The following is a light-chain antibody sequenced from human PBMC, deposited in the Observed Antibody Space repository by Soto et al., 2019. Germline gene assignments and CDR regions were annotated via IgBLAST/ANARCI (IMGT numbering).Light chain of an antibody. CDR3: QQYGSSPPAT. J-gene: IGKJ3*01. CDR1: QSVSSSY. CDR2: GAS. V-gene: IGKV3-20*01. Sequence: EIVLTQSPGTLSLSPGERATLSCRASQSVSSSYLAWYQQKPGQAPRLLIYGASSRATGIPDRFSGSGSGTDFTLTISRLEPEDVAVYDCQQYGSSPPATFGPGTKVDIK.